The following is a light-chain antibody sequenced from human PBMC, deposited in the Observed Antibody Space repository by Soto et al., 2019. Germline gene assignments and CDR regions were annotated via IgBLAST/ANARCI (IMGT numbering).Light chain of an antibody. J-gene: IGLJ2*01. V-gene: IGLV2-14*01. CDR1: SNDVGGYNH. CDR3: NSYISTDTVV. Sequence: QSALTQPASVSGSPGQSITISCTGTSNDVGGYNHVSWYQQHPGKAPKLIIYEVSYRPSGVSNRFSGSKSGNTASLTISGLQAEDEADYYCNSYISTDTVVFGGGTKLTVL. CDR2: EVS.